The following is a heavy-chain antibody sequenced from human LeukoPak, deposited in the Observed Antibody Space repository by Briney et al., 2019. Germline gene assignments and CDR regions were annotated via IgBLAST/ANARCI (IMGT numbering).Heavy chain of an antibody. D-gene: IGHD3-3*01. CDR1: GGSFSGYY. J-gene: IGHJ4*02. V-gene: IGHV4-34*01. CDR3: ARGLISKYYDFWSGYSSLHFDY. CDR2: INHSGST. Sequence: SETLSLTCAVYGGSFSGYYWSWIRQPPGKGLEWIGEINHSGSTNYNPSLKSRVTISVDTSKNQFSLKLSSVTAADTAVYYCARGLISKYYDFWSGYSSLHFDYWGQGTLVTVSS.